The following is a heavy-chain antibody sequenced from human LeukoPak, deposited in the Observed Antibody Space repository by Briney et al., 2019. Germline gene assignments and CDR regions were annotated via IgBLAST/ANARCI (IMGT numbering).Heavy chain of an antibody. CDR1: GFSVLDHF. Sequence: GGSLRLSCVASGFSVLDHFMTWVRHTPGKGLEWVSVIYNDGRTNYAESVKGRFTMSRDSSKNMVSLQMNSLRAEDTAVYYCARVGGKRRKEVEAAILAAGLHAPENKYYYYYGMDVWGQGTTVTVSS. J-gene: IGHJ6*02. CDR2: IYNDGRT. D-gene: IGHD3-9*01. CDR3: ARVGGKRRKEVEAAILAAGLHAPENKYYYYYGMDV. V-gene: IGHV3-66*01.